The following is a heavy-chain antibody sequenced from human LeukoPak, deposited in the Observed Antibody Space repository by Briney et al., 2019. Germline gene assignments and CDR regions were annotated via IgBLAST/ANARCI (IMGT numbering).Heavy chain of an antibody. J-gene: IGHJ4*02. CDR1: GGSFSGYY. V-gene: IGHV4-34*01. CDR2: INHSGST. CDR3: ARGITWIQLGY. D-gene: IGHD5-18*01. Sequence: SETLSLTCAVYGGSFSGYYWSWIRQPPGKGLEWIGEINHSGSTNYNPSLKSRVTISVDTSKNQFSLKLGSVTAADTAVYYCARGITWIQLGYWGQGTLVTVSS.